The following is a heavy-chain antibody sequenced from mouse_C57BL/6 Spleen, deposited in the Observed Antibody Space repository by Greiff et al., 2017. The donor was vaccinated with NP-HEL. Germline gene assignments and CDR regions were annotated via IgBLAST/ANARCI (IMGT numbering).Heavy chain of an antibody. CDR2: INPNNGGT. Sequence: EVQLQQSGPELVKPGASVKISCKASGYTFTDYYMNWVKQSHGKSLEWIGDINPNNGGTSYNQKFKGKATLTVDKSSSTAYMELRSLTSEDSAVYYCASLWGHYFDYWGQGTTLTVSS. J-gene: IGHJ2*01. CDR3: ASLWGHYFDY. CDR1: GYTFTDYY. V-gene: IGHV1-26*01.